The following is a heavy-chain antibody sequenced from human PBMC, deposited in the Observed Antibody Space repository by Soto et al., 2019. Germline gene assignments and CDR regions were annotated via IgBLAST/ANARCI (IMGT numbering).Heavy chain of an antibody. J-gene: IGHJ4*02. CDR2: ISGSGGST. V-gene: IGHV3-23*01. Sequence: GGSLRLSCAASGFTFSSYAMSWFRQAPGKGLEWVSAISGSGGSTYYADSVKGRFTISRDNSKNTLYLQMNSLRAEDTAVYYCAKSPIWFGELPFDYWGQGTLVTVSS. CDR1: GFTFSSYA. D-gene: IGHD3-10*01. CDR3: AKSPIWFGELPFDY.